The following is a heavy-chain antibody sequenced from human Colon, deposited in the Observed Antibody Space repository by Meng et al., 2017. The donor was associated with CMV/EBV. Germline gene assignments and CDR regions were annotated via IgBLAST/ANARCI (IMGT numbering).Heavy chain of an antibody. CDR2: ISYDGSEK. D-gene: IGHD1/OR15-1a*01. Sequence: GGSLRLSCAASGFTFTTYAMHWVRQAPGKGLEWVAIISYDGSEKYYADFVKGRFTISRDNFKNTLYLQMNSLRSEDTAMFYCARGADEHNNYYYGVDVWGPGTTVTVSS. J-gene: IGHJ6*02. CDR1: GFTFTTYA. CDR3: ARGADEHNNYYYGVDV. V-gene: IGHV3-30-3*01.